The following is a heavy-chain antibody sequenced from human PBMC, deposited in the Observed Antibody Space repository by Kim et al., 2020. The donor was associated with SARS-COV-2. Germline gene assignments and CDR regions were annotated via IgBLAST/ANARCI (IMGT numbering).Heavy chain of an antibody. Sequence: SQTLSYTCAISGDIVSSNSAAWNWIRQSPSRGLEWLGRTYYRSKWYTDYAGSVKSRITINAETSKNQFSLQLNSVSPEDTAVSYCARDTPGQKAYDIWGQGTMVTVSS. J-gene: IGHJ3*02. CDR1: GDIVSSNSAA. CDR3: ARDTPGQKAYDI. V-gene: IGHV6-1*01. CDR2: TYYRSKWYT.